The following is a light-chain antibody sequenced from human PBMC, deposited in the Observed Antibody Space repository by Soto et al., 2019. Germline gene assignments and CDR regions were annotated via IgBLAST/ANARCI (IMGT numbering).Light chain of an antibody. V-gene: IGKV1-5*03. CDR1: QTISSS. Sequence: DIQMTQSPSTLSASVGDRVTITCRASQTISSSLAWYQQKPGKAPNLLIYNASTLESGVPSRFSGSGSGTELTLTSSSLHPDDFATYYCHQYSSYLGTFGPGTKVDI. J-gene: IGKJ3*01. CDR3: HQYSSYLGT. CDR2: NAS.